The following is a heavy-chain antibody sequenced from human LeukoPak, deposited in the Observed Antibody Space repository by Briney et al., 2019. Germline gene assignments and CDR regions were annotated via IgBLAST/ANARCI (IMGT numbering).Heavy chain of an antibody. J-gene: IGHJ4*02. CDR3: ARSLWPEDY. V-gene: IGHV3-7*01. Sequence: PGGSLRLSRAASGFTFSSYWMSWVRQAPGKGLEWVANIKQDGSEKNYVDSVKGRFTISRDNAKTSLYLQMNSLRAEDTAVYYCARSLWPEDYWGQGTLATVSS. CDR1: GFTFSSYW. CDR2: IKQDGSEK. D-gene: IGHD5-18*01.